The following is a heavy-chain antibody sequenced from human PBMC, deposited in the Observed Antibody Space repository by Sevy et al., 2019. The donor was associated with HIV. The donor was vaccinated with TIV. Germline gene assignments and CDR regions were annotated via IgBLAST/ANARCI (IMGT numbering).Heavy chain of an antibody. D-gene: IGHD3-16*01. CDR3: ARGHDYVWGSYGIYDYGMDV. J-gene: IGHJ6*02. CDR1: GFTFSSYA. Sequence: GGSLRLSCAASGFTFSSYAMHWVRQAPGKGLEWVAVISYDGSNKYYADSVKGGFTISRDNSKNTLYLQMNSLRADDKAMYYCARGHDYVWGSYGIYDYGMDVWGQGTTVTVS. CDR2: ISYDGSNK. V-gene: IGHV3-30*04.